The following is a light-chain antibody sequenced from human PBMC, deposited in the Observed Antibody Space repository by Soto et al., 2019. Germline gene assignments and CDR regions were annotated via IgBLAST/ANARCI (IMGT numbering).Light chain of an antibody. CDR2: GAS. J-gene: IGKJ5*01. CDR1: QSISTW. V-gene: IGKV1-5*01. Sequence: DIQMTQSPSTLSASVGDRVTMTCRASQSISTWLAWYQQKPGQAPRLLIFGASDRATGTPDRFSGSGSGTDFTLTISRLEPEDSAVYYCQQFDDSVTFGQGTRLEIK. CDR3: QQFDDSVT.